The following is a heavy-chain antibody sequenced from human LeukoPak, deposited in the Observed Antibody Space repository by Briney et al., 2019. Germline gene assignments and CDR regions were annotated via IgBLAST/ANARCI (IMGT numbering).Heavy chain of an antibody. V-gene: IGHV3-48*01. J-gene: IGHJ6*03. CDR2: ISSSSSTM. Sequence: GGSLRLSCAASGFTFSSYSIYWVRQAPGEGLEWVSYISSSSSTMYYADSVKGRFTISRDNAKNSLYLQMNSLRAEDTAVYYCVRGVPKTSYYYYYMDVWGKGTTVTVSS. CDR1: GFTFSSYS. CDR3: VRGVPKTSYYYYYMDV. D-gene: IGHD4-11*01.